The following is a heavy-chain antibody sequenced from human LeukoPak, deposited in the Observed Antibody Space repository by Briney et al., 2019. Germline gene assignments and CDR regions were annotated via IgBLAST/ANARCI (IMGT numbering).Heavy chain of an antibody. CDR1: GGSISSYY. CDR3: ARVGGYLYYYYMDV. Sequence: SETLSLTCTVSGGSISSYYWSWIRQPPGKGLEWIGYIYHSGSTNYNPSLKSRVTISVDTSKNQFSLKLSSVTAADTAVYYCARVGGYLYYYYMDVWGKGTTVTVSS. CDR2: IYHSGST. V-gene: IGHV4-59*01. D-gene: IGHD3-22*01. J-gene: IGHJ6*03.